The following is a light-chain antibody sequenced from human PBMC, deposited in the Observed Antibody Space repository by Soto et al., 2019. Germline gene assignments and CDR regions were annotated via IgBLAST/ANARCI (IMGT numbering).Light chain of an antibody. CDR3: QQSYSTPLP. CDR2: AAS. J-gene: IGKJ4*01. CDR1: QSISSY. Sequence: DIQMTQSPSSLSASVGDRVTITCRASQSISSYLNWYQQKPGKAPKLLIYAASSLKRGVPSRFSGSGSGTDFTLTISSLQPEDFATYYCQQSYSTPLPFGGGTKVDIK. V-gene: IGKV1-39*01.